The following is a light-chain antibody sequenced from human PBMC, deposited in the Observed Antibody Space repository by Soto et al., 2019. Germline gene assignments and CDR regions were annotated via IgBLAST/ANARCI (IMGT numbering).Light chain of an antibody. Sequence: SYELTQPPSVSVSPGQTASITCSGHKFGDRYAFWYHQKPGQSPVLVIYQDTKRPSGIPERFSGSNSGNTATLTISGTQAMDEADYYCQAWDSNTVVFGGGTKLTVL. CDR1: KFGDRY. J-gene: IGLJ2*01. V-gene: IGLV3-1*01. CDR3: QAWDSNTVV. CDR2: QDT.